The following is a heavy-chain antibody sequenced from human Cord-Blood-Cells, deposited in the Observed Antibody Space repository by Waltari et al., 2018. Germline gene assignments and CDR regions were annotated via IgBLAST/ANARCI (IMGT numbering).Heavy chain of an antibody. CDR1: GYSISSGYY. CDR2: IYHSGST. J-gene: IGHJ3*02. D-gene: IGHD7-27*01. CDR3: ATDPPNWGPRGAFDI. Sequence: QVQLQESGPGLVKPSETLSLTCTVSGYSISSGYYWGWIRQPPGKGLEGIGSIYHSGSTYYNPSLKSRVTMSVDTSKNQFSLKLSSVTAADTAVYYCATDPPNWGPRGAFDIWGQGTMVTVSS. V-gene: IGHV4-38-2*02.